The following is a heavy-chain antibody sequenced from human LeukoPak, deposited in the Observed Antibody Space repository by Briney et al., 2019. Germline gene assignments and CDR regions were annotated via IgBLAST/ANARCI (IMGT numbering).Heavy chain of an antibody. CDR1: GGSISSSSYY. CDR2: IYYSGST. J-gene: IGHJ4*02. D-gene: IGHD1-14*01. Sequence: SETLSLTCTVSGGSISSSSYYWGWTRQPPGKGLEWIGSIYYSGSTYYNPSLKSRVTISVDTSKNQFSLKLSSVTAADTAVYYCARDSESSDNYFDYWGQGTLVTVSS. V-gene: IGHV4-39*07. CDR3: ARDSESSDNYFDY.